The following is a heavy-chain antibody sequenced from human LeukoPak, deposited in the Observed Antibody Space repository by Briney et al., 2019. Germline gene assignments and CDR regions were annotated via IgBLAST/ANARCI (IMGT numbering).Heavy chain of an antibody. CDR1: GFTFSDYY. CDR2: ISSSGSTI. J-gene: IGHJ1*01. Sequence: GGSLSLSCAASGFTFSDYYMSWIRQAPGKGLEWVSYISSSGSTIYYADSVKGRFTISRDNAKNSLYLQMNSLRAEDTAVYYCARVLGSSWYSYFQHWGQGTLVTVSS. V-gene: IGHV3-11*01. D-gene: IGHD6-13*01. CDR3: ARVLGSSWYSYFQH.